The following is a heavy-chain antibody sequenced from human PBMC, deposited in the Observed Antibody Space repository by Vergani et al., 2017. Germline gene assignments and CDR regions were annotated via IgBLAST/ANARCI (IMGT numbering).Heavy chain of an antibody. J-gene: IGHJ1*01. CDR1: GFTFDTYT. V-gene: IGHV3-23*01. CDR2: ISSGGGDI. Sequence: EVQLLESGGGLVQPGGSRRLSCAGAGFTFDTYTMAYVRQAPGKGLEWVATISSGGGDIFYAESVKGRFTITRDNSKTTPLLQMNSMKDEDTAVYYCTTAWGLYYLHGEYFQYWGRGTLVSVSS. CDR3: TTAWGLYYLHGEYFQY. D-gene: IGHD3-10*01.